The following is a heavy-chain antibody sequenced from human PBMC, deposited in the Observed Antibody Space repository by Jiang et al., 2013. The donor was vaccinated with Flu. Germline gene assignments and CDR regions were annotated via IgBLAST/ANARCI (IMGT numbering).Heavy chain of an antibody. CDR3: ARLIIASGFGEPLFDP. J-gene: IGHJ5*02. V-gene: IGHV5-51*01. CDR1: GYSFTSYW. CDR2: IYPGDSDT. D-gene: IGHD3-10*01. Sequence: GAEVKKPGESLKISCKGSGYSFTSYWIGWVRQMPGKGLEWMGIIYPGDSDTRYSPSFQGQVTISADKSISTAYLQWSSLKASDTAMYYCARLIIASGFGEPLFDPWGQGTLVTVSS.